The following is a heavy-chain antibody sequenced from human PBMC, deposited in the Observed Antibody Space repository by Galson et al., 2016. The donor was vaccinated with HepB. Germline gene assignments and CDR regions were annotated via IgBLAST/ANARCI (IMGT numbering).Heavy chain of an antibody. CDR3: ASRQRGSGFDI. D-gene: IGHD3-10*01. CDR1: AGSITATNFY. J-gene: IGHJ3*02. V-gene: IGHV4-39*01. Sequence: SETLSLTCSVSAGSITATNFYWGWIRQSPGKGLEWIGNIFYTGNTYYSTSLKSRVTIFVDTTKNRFSLNMTSLTAADTAVYYCASRQRGSGFDIWGQGTTVTVSS. CDR2: IFYTGNT.